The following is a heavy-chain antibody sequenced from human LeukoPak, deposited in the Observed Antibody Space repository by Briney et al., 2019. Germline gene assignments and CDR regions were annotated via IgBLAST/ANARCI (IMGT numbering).Heavy chain of an antibody. D-gene: IGHD3-9*01. J-gene: IGHJ5*02. V-gene: IGHV4-34*01. CDR1: GGSFSGYS. Sequence: SETLSLTCGVYGGSFSGYSWSWIRQPPGKGLEWIGEINRSGSTNYNPSLKSRVTISIDTSKNQFSLKLSSVTAADTAVYYCARVPGVYYDRLTGYGSGWFDPWGQGTLVTVSS. CDR2: INRSGST. CDR3: ARVPGVYYDRLTGYGSGWFDP.